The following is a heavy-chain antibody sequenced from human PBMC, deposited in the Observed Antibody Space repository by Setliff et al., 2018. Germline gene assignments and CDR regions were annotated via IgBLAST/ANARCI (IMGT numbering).Heavy chain of an antibody. CDR1: GFTFSSYS. J-gene: IGHJ3*02. CDR2: ISSSSSYI. D-gene: IGHD3-22*01. Sequence: PGGSLRLSCAASGFTFSSYSMNWVRQAPGKGLEWVSSISSSSSYIYYADSVKGRFTISRDNANNSLYLQMNSLRAEDTAVYYCARDSTDYYDSSGYYYGPRDNDAFDIWGQGTMVTVSS. CDR3: ARDSTDYYDSSGYYYGPRDNDAFDI. V-gene: IGHV3-21*01.